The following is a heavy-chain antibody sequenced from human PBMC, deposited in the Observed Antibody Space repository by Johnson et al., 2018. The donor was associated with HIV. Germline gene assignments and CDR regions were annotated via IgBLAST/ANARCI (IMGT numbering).Heavy chain of an antibody. CDR1: GFTFSSYD. Sequence: VQLVESGGGLVQPGGSLRLSCAASGFTFSSYDMHWVRQATGKGLEWVSAIGTAGDTYYPGSVKGRFTISRDNSKNTLYLQMNSLRAEDTAVYYCARDPFGYSYGFDAFDIWGQGTMVTVSS. J-gene: IGHJ3*02. CDR3: ARDPFGYSYGFDAFDI. CDR2: IGTAGDT. D-gene: IGHD5-18*01. V-gene: IGHV3-13*01.